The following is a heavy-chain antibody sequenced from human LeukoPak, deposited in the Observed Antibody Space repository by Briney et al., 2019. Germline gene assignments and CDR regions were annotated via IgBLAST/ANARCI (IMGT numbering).Heavy chain of an antibody. CDR2: INPSGGST. V-gene: IGHV1-2*02. Sequence: VASVKVSCKASGYTFTSYYMHWVRQAPGQGLEWMGIINPSGGSTNYAQKFQGRVTMTRDTSISTAYMELSRLRSEDTAVYYCARGQRSLLSGGFDYWGQGTLVTVSS. D-gene: IGHD6-19*01. CDR1: GYTFTSYY. J-gene: IGHJ4*02. CDR3: ARGQRSLLSGGFDY.